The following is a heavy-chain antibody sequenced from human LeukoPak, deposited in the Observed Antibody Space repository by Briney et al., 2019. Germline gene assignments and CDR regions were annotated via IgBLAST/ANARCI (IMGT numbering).Heavy chain of an antibody. J-gene: IGHJ4*02. CDR3: ARDEGYDTPG. V-gene: IGHV3-21*01. D-gene: IGHD3-22*01. CDR1: GFTFSSYN. CDR2: ISSSSNFI. Sequence: GGSLRLSCAASGFTFSSYNMNWVRQAPGKGLEWVSSISSSSNFIYYADSVKGRFTISRDNAKNSLYLQMNSLRAEDTAVYYCARDEGYDTPGGGQGTLVTVSS.